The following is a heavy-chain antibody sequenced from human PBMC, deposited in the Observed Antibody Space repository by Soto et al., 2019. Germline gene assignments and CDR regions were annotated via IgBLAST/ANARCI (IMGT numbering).Heavy chain of an antibody. D-gene: IGHD3-22*01. Sequence: PSETLSLTCTVSGGSISNYYWSWIRQPPGKGLEWIGCVYYTGSTNYNPSLKSRVTISVDTSKNQFSLKLSSVTAADTAVYYCARIDSSGDYDVFDIWGQGTMVTVSS. V-gene: IGHV4-59*01. CDR1: GGSISNYY. CDR3: ARIDSSGDYDVFDI. CDR2: VYYTGST. J-gene: IGHJ3*02.